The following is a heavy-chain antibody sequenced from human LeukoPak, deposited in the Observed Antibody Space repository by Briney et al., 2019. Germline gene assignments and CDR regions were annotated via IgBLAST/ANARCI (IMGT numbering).Heavy chain of an antibody. D-gene: IGHD3-22*01. CDR1: GYTLTGYY. Sequence: GASVKVSCKAAGYTLTGYYMHWVRQAPGQGLEWMGWINPNSGGTNYAQKFQGRVTMTRDTSISTAYMELSRLRSDDTAVYYCARTRITMIVVVVLGAYGMDVWGQGTTVTVSS. CDR3: ARTRITMIVVVVLGAYGMDV. J-gene: IGHJ6*02. CDR2: INPNSGGT. V-gene: IGHV1-2*02.